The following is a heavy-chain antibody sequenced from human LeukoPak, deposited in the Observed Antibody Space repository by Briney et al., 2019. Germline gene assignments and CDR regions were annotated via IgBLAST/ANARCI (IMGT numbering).Heavy chain of an antibody. V-gene: IGHV1-8*01. D-gene: IGHD2-2*01. Sequence: ASVKVSCKASGYTFTSYDINWVRQATGQGLEWMGWMNPNSGNTGYAQKFQGRVTMTRNTSISTAYMELSSLRSEDTAVYYCASNQLLSMGWSNWFDPWGQGTLVTVFS. CDR2: MNPNSGNT. CDR3: ASNQLLSMGWSNWFDP. CDR1: GYTFTSYD. J-gene: IGHJ5*02.